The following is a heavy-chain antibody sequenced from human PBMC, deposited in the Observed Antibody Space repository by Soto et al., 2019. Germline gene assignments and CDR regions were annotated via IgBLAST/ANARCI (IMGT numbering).Heavy chain of an antibody. J-gene: IGHJ4*02. Sequence: EVQLVESGGGLVQPGGSLRLSCVASGFTFSSYWMQWVSQAPGKGLVWVSRINSDGSSTNYADSVKGRVTISRDNAKNTLYLQMNRLRVEDTAVYYCAREDKWNDDPLDYWGQGTLVTVSS. CDR1: GFTFSSYW. CDR2: INSDGSST. CDR3: AREDKWNDDPLDY. V-gene: IGHV3-74*01. D-gene: IGHD1-20*01.